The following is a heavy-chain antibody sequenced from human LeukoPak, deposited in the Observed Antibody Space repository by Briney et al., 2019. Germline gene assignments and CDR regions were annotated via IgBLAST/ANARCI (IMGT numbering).Heavy chain of an antibody. CDR2: ISWNSGSI. V-gene: IGHV3-9*01. D-gene: IGHD1-14*01. CDR1: GFTFDDYA. J-gene: IGHJ6*02. CDR3: AKDTSAWTGGMDV. Sequence: PGGSLRLSCAASGFTFDDYAMHWVRQAPGKGLEWVSGISWNSGSIGYADSVKGRFTISRDNAKNSLYLQMNSLRAEDTALYYCAKDTSAWTGGMDVWGQETTVTVSS.